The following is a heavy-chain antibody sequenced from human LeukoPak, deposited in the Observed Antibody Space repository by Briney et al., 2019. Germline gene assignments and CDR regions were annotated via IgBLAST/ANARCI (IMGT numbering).Heavy chain of an antibody. Sequence: ASVKVSCKASGYTFTSYGISWVRQAPGQGLEWMGWISAYNGNTNYAQKPQGRVTMTTDTSTSTAYMELRSLRSDDTAVYYCARTRSGGPYYYYYMDVWGKGTTVTVSS. CDR2: ISAYNGNT. CDR1: GYTFTSYG. D-gene: IGHD2-15*01. CDR3: ARTRSGGPYYYYYMDV. V-gene: IGHV1-18*01. J-gene: IGHJ6*03.